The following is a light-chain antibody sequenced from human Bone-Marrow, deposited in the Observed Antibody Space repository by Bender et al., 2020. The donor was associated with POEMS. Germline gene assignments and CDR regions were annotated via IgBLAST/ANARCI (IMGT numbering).Light chain of an antibody. CDR3: SSWDDSLNGWV. J-gene: IGLJ3*02. CDR2: SSN. Sequence: QSVLTQPPSASGTPGQSVTISCSGTSSNFGNNAANWYQHVPGTAPKLLIYSSNQRPSGVPDRFSASTSGTSASLAISGLHSDDEADYYCSSWDDSLNGWVFGGGTKLAVL. V-gene: IGLV1-44*01. CDR1: SSNFGNNA.